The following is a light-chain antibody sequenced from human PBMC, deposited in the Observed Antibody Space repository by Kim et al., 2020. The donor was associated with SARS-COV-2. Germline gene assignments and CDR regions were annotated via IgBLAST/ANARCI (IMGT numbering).Light chain of an antibody. V-gene: IGLV4-69*01. CDR3: QTWGSGIGV. J-gene: IGLJ2*01. CDR2: VYSDGRH. Sequence: SVKLTCIPGSGPTTSAISWLPQLPGKGPPYLMRVYSDGRHTKGDGIPGRFSGSSSGSEYYLTISGLQSEDEADYYCQTWGSGIGVFGGGTQLTVL. CDR1: SGPTTSA.